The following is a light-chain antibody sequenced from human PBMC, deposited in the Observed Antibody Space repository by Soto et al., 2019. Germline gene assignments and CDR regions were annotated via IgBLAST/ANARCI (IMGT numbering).Light chain of an antibody. CDR1: SGHSSYA. CDR2: VNTDGSH. V-gene: IGLV4-69*01. J-gene: IGLJ2*01. CDR3: QTWGAGFSVV. Sequence: QLVLTQAPSDSASLGASVKLTCTLSSGHSSYAIAWHQQQPEKGPRYLMKVNTDGSHNKGDGIPDRFSGSSSGAERYLTISSLQSEDEADYYCQTWGAGFSVVFGGGTKLTVL.